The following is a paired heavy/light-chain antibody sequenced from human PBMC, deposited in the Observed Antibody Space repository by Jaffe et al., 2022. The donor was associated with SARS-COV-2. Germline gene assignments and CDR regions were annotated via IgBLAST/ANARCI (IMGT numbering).Light chain of an antibody. J-gene: IGLJ2*01. CDR2: EVS. V-gene: IGLV2-14*01. Sequence: QSALTQPASVSGSPGQSITISCTGSNSDVGGYNYVSWYQQHPGKAPKLMIYEVSNRPSGVPDRFSGSKSGTTASLTISGLRAEDEAEYSCTSYTSSTLVVFGGGTKLTVL. CDR1: NSDVGGYNY. CDR3: TSYTSSTLVV.
Heavy chain of an antibody. D-gene: IGHD3-22*01. CDR2: ITPYNGNT. V-gene: IGHV1-18*01. CDR3: ARTRTFDSSGYYPSHFDY. CDR1: GYPFSSYG. J-gene: IGHJ4*02. Sequence: QVQLVQSGPEVKKPGASVKVSCRASGYPFSSYGITWVRQAPGQGLAWMGWITPYNGNTRYAQNVQGRVTMTTDTSTSTVYMELRSLRSDDTAVFYCARTRTFDSSGYYPSHFDYWGQGTLVTVSS.